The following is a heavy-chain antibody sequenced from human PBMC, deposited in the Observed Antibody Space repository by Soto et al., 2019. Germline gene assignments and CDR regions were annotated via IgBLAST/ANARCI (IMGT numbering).Heavy chain of an antibody. Sequence: PSETLCLTCAFYGGSFSGYYWSWIRQPPGKGLEWIGEINHSGSTNYNPSLKSRVTISVDTSKNQFSLKLSSVTAADTAVYYCARGRRSITMGRGVIIKSNWIDPWGQGTLVTVPS. CDR2: INHSGST. V-gene: IGHV4-34*01. D-gene: IGHD3-10*01. J-gene: IGHJ5*02. CDR1: GGSFSGYY. CDR3: ARGRRSITMGRGVIIKSNWIDP.